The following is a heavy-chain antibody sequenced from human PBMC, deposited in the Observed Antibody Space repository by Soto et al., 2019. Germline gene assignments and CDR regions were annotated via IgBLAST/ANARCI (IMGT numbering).Heavy chain of an antibody. Sequence: QITLKESGPTLVKPTETLTLTCTLSGFSLSTGGVGVGWIRQPPGGALEGLALIFWDDDKYYRTSLKSRLAITKHTSKNQVVLTMTNMDPVDTATYYCAHTQVRHFDLLFSKFDYWGQGTLVTVSS. CDR1: GFSLSTGGVG. CDR2: IFWDDDK. J-gene: IGHJ4*02. V-gene: IGHV2-5*02. D-gene: IGHD3-9*01. CDR3: AHTQVRHFDLLFSKFDY.